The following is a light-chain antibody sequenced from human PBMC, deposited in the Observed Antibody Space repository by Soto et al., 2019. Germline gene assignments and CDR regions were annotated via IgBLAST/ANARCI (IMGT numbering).Light chain of an antibody. J-gene: IGLJ2*01. V-gene: IGLV2-8*01. CDR2: EVV. CDR1: SSDVGGYNY. CDR3: SSYGGSNNVV. Sequence: QAVVTQPPSASGSPGQSVTISCTGTSSDVGGYNYVSWYQQHPGTAPKLMIYEVVKRPSGVPDRFSGSKSGNTASLTVSGLQAEDESDYYCSSYGGSNNVVFGGGTKVTVL.